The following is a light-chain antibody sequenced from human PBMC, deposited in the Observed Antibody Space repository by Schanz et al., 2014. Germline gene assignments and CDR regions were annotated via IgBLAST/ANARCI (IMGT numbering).Light chain of an antibody. CDR3: LQYYGTRT. CDR1: QSVSSSY. CDR2: WAS. Sequence: EIVFTQSPGTLSLSPGERATLSCRASQSVSSSYLAWYQQKPGQAPKLLIYWASTRESGVPDRFSGSGSGTDFTLTISSLQAEDVAVYYCLQYYGTRTFGPGTKVDIK. J-gene: IGKJ3*01. V-gene: IGKV3-20*01.